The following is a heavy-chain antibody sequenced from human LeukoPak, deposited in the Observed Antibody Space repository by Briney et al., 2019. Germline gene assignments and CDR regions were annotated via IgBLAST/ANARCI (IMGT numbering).Heavy chain of an antibody. CDR2: INHSGST. CDR3: ARNIVGTPQPAFDC. CDR1: GGSITSSLYY. D-gene: IGHD1-26*01. Sequence: SETLSLTCTVSGGSITSSLYYWGWIRQPPGKGLEWIGEINHSGSTNYNPSLKSRVTISVDTSKTQFSLKVSSVTAADTAVYYCARNIVGTPQPAFDCWGQGTLVTVSS. V-gene: IGHV4-39*07. J-gene: IGHJ4*02.